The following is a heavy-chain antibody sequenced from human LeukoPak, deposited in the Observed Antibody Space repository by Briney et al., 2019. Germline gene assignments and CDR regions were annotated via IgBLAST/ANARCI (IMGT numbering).Heavy chain of an antibody. CDR1: GGSMSSYY. Sequence: SETLSLTCTVSGGSMSSYYWSWIRQHPGKGLEWIGYVYYSGSTYYNPSLKSRVTISVDTSKNQFSLKLSSVTAADTAVYYCAREWTGSDYYYGMDVWGQGTTVTVSS. J-gene: IGHJ6*02. CDR2: VYYSGST. D-gene: IGHD1-14*01. V-gene: IGHV4-59*06. CDR3: AREWTGSDYYYGMDV.